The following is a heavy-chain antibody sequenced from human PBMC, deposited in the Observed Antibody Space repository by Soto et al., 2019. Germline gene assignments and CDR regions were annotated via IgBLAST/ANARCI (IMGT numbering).Heavy chain of an antibody. CDR2: ISPHNGNA. D-gene: IGHD4-17*01. V-gene: IGHV1-18*01. CDR1: GYPFTSNR. Sequence: ASVKVSCKTSGYPFTSNRLSWVRRAPGQGLEWMGWISPHNGNAKYAQKFQDRVTMTADTAASTVYMELRSLRSDDSAVFYCARGGPNGDYVPNIFFDYWGQGTLVTVSS. J-gene: IGHJ4*02. CDR3: ARGGPNGDYVPNIFFDY.